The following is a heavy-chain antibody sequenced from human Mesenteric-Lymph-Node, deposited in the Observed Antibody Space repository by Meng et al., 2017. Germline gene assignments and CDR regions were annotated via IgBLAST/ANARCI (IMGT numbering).Heavy chain of an antibody. CDR1: GGSISSGGYY. CDR3: ARDKAAGTVDY. V-gene: IGHV4-31*03. Sequence: QVRVQEAGPGLVKPSQTLSLTCTVSGGSISSGGYYWSWIRQHPGKGLEWIGYIYYSGSTYYNPSLKSRVTISVDTSKNQFSLKLSSVTAADTAVYYCARDKAAGTVDYWGQGTLVTVFS. J-gene: IGHJ4*02. CDR2: IYYSGST. D-gene: IGHD6-13*01.